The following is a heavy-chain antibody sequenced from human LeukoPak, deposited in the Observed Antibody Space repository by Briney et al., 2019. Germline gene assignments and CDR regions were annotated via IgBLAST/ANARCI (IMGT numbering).Heavy chain of an antibody. J-gene: IGHJ4*02. D-gene: IGHD1-26*01. CDR1: GFTFRTYG. V-gene: IGHV3-23*01. Sequence: GGSLRLSCEASGFTFRTYGMTWVRQAPGKGLEWVSGITGSSTWTYYADSVKGRFTVSRDNSKNTLHLQMNSLRAEDTAIYYCAKDTTSFDYWGQGTLVTVSS. CDR3: AKDTTSFDY. CDR2: ITGSSTWT.